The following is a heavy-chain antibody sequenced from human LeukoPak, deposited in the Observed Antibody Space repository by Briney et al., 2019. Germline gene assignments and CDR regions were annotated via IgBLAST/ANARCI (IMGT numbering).Heavy chain of an antibody. V-gene: IGHV3-30*04. J-gene: IGHJ4*02. D-gene: IGHD1-7*01. CDR1: GLTFSNYA. CDR2: ISYDGSTK. Sequence: GSSLRLSCTASGLTFSNYAIHWARHAPGKGLDWVAVISYDGSTKFYADSVKGRFTICRENSKNTLYLEMNSLGREGPGVFYCARAMGYDWDFPPDYWGERTLVTASS. CDR3: ARAMGYDWDFPPDY.